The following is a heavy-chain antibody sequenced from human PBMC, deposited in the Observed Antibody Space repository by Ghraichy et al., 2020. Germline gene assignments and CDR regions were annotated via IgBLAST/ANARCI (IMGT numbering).Heavy chain of an antibody. CDR2: ISGSGIST. Sequence: GGSLRLSCAASGFTFSNYAMSWVRQAPGTGLECVSSISGSGISTYYADSVKGRFTISRDNSKNTLYLQMNSLRSEDTAAYYCAKVHSSGWYQVKSGPFDYWGQGILATVSS. J-gene: IGHJ4*02. CDR3: AKVHSSGWYQVKSGPFDY. D-gene: IGHD6-19*01. V-gene: IGHV3-23*01. CDR1: GFTFSNYA.